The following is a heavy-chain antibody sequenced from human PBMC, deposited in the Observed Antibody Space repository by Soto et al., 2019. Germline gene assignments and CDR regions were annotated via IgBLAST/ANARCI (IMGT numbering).Heavy chain of an antibody. D-gene: IGHD6-13*01. CDR1: GGSISSNDFY. V-gene: IGHV4-31*03. Sequence: QVQLQESGPGLVKPSQTLSLTCIVSGGSISSNDFYCSWIRQHPGKGLEWIGYIYYSGNTYYNPSLKSRVTLLVDTSKNQCSLKVSSVTAADTAVYYCARLSGRWQSWFDPWGQGTLVTVSS. J-gene: IGHJ5*02. CDR2: IYYSGNT. CDR3: ARLSGRWQSWFDP.